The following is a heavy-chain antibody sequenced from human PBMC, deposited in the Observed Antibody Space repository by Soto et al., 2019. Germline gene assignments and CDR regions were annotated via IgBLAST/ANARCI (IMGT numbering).Heavy chain of an antibody. J-gene: IGHJ5*02. CDR2: IYYSGST. CDR1: GGTISSWY. D-gene: IGHD2-2*01. V-gene: IGHV4-59*08. CDR3: ARLTINRYCSSTSCSRGDWFDP. Sequence: SETLSLTCTVSGGTISSWYWSWIRQPPGKGLEWIGYIYYSGSTNCNPSLKSRVTISVDTSKNQFSLKLSSVTAADTAVYYCARLTINRYCSSTSCSRGDWFDPWGQGTLVTVS.